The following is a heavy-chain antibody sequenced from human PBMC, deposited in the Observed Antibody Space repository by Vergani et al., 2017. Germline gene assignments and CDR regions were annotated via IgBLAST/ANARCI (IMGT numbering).Heavy chain of an antibody. CDR3: VRDRGLCAGGRCYTEAWDY. V-gene: IGHV3-30*03. D-gene: IGHD2-2*02. CDR2: ISFDGTNE. J-gene: IGHJ4*02. Sequence: QVQLVESGGGLVKPGGSLRLSCGASGFTFTDYYMTWIRQAPGKGLEWVVGISFDGTNEYYPDLVKGRFTISRDIAKNTLYLQVRSLRLEDTGVYHCVRDRGLCAGGRCYTEAWDYWGQGTPVTVSS. CDR1: GFTFTDYY.